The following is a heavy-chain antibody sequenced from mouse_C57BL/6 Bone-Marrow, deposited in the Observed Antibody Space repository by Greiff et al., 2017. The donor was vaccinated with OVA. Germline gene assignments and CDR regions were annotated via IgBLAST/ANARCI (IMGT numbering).Heavy chain of an antibody. D-gene: IGHD1-1*01. CDR3: ARGYYGQFAY. V-gene: IGHV1-54*01. J-gene: IGHJ3*01. CDR1: GYAFTNYL. Sequence: VQLQQSGAELVRPGTSVKVSCKASGYAFTNYLIEWVKQRPGQGLEWIGVINPGSGGTNYNEKFKGKATLTADKSSSTAYMQLSSLTSEDSAVYFCARGYYGQFAYWGQGTLVTVSA. CDR2: INPGSGGT.